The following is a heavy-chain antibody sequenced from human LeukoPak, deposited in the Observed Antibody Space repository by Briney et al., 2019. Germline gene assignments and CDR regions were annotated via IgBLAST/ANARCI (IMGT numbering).Heavy chain of an antibody. CDR2: ISTGSSTI. Sequence: GGSLRLSCIPSGFTFGSYSMTWFRQAPGKGLEWVSYISTGSSTIYYADSVKGRFTISRDNARNSLYLRMNSLRAEDTAVYYCARGLDPWGQGTPVIVSS. CDR3: ARGLDP. CDR1: GFTFGSYS. J-gene: IGHJ5*02. V-gene: IGHV3-48*01.